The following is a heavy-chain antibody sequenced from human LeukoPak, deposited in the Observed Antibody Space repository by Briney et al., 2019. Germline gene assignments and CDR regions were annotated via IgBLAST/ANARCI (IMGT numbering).Heavy chain of an antibody. D-gene: IGHD3-10*01. CDR1: GGSISSGSYY. J-gene: IGHJ4*02. CDR3: ARGLYGSGSYYNVYYFDY. Sequence: PSQTLSLTCTVSGGSISSGSYYWSWIRQPAGKGLEWIGRIYTSGSTNYNPSLKSRVTISVDTSKNQFSLKLSSVTAADTAVYYCARGLYGSGSYYNVYYFDYWGQGTLVTVSS. V-gene: IGHV4-61*02. CDR2: IYTSGST.